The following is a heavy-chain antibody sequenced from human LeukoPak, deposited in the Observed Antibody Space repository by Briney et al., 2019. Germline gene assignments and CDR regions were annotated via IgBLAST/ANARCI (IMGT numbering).Heavy chain of an antibody. J-gene: IGHJ4*02. CDR1: GFTLSHYY. CDR3: AQGGSPGALDY. D-gene: IGHD2-15*01. CDR2: INGDGSST. Sequence: GGSLRLSCVASGFTLSHYYMHWVRQVPGKGLVWVSCINGDGSSTKYADSVKGRFTISRDNAKNTLYLQVNSLRAEDTAVYYCAQGGSPGALDYGGRGTLVTVSS. V-gene: IGHV3-74*01.